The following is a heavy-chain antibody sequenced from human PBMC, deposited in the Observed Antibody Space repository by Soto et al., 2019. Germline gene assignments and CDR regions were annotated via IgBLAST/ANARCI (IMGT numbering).Heavy chain of an antibody. CDR2: LSGDGITT. Sequence: GGSLRLSCASSGFTFSIHSMTWVRQAPGTGLEWVSSLSGDGITTYYADSVKGRFIISRDNAKHSLYLQMNSLRDEDTAVYYCARVIMDVWGQGTTVTVSS. CDR1: GFTFSIHS. V-gene: IGHV3-48*02. J-gene: IGHJ6*02. CDR3: ARVIMDV.